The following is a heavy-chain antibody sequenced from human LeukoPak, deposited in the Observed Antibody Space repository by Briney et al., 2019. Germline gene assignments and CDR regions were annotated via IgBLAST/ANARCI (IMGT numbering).Heavy chain of an antibody. D-gene: IGHD5-12*01. CDR3: AKDGATPTEDYYGMDV. J-gene: IGHJ6*02. V-gene: IGHV3-23*01. CDR1: GFTFSSYA. CDR2: ISGSGGST. Sequence: GGSLRLSCAASGFTFSSYAMSWVRQAPGKGLEWVSAISGSGGSTYYADSVKGRFTISRDNSKNTLYLQMNSLRAEDTAVYYCAKDGATPTEDYYGMDVWGQGTTVTVSS.